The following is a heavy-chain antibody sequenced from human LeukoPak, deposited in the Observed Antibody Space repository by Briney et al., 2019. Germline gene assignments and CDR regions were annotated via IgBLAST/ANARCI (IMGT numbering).Heavy chain of an antibody. D-gene: IGHD3-10*01. J-gene: IGHJ3*02. Sequence: PSETLSLTCTVSGGSISSYYWSWIRQPPGKGLEWIGYIYYSGSTNYNPSLKSRVTISVDTSKNQFSLKLSSVTAADTAVYYCARQDSGRAFDIWGQGTMVTVSS. CDR2: IYYSGST. V-gene: IGHV4-59*08. CDR1: GGSISSYY. CDR3: ARQDSGRAFDI.